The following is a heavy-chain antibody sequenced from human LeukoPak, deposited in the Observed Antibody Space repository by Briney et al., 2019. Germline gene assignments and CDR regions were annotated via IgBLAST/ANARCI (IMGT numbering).Heavy chain of an antibody. CDR2: IYYSGST. V-gene: IGHV4-39*07. CDR3: ARFRPYGYGMDV. J-gene: IGHJ6*02. D-gene: IGHD2-8*01. Sequence: ASETLSLTCTVSGGSIRSSRYYWGWIRQPPGKGLEWIGSIYYSGSTHYNPSLKSRVTISVDTSKNQFSLKLSSVTAADTAVYYCARFRPYGYGMDVWGQGTTVTVSS. CDR1: GGSIRSSRYY.